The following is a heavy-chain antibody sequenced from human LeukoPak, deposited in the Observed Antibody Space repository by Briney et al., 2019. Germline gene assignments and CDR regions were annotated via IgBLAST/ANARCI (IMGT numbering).Heavy chain of an antibody. CDR3: AREGYSSGWLYYFDY. CDR2: IYSGGST. V-gene: IGHV3-53*01. J-gene: IGHJ4*02. D-gene: IGHD6-19*01. Sequence: GGSLRLSCAASGFTFSSYAMSWVRQAPGKGLEWVSVIYSGGSTYYADSVKGRFTISRDNSKNTLYLQMNSLRAEDTAVYYCAREGYSSGWLYYFDYWGQGTLVTVSS. CDR1: GFTFSSYA.